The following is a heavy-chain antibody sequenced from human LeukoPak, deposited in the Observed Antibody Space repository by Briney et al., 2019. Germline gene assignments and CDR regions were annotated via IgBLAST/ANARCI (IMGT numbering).Heavy chain of an antibody. Sequence: PGGSLRLSCAASGFTFSDYYMSWIRQAEGKGLEWVSYISSSGSTIYYADSVKGRFTISRDNAKNSLYLQMNSLRADDTAVYYCARAITVVRGVTPNWFDPWGQGTLVTVSS. CDR1: GFTFSDYY. D-gene: IGHD3-10*01. CDR2: ISSSGSTI. J-gene: IGHJ5*02. V-gene: IGHV3-11*01. CDR3: ARAITVVRGVTPNWFDP.